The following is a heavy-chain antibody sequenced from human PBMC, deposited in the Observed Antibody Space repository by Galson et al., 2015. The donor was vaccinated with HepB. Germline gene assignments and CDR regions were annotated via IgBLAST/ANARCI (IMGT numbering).Heavy chain of an antibody. CDR2: MSPKIGDA. CDR1: GYSFTSYD. J-gene: IGHJ3*01. Sequence: SVKVPCKASGYSFTSYDIHWVRQVTGQGLEWMGWMSPKIGDAGYAQQFQGRVTMSSDTSMRTAFMEMRSLTTEDTAVYYCAKGDGDYPESFDFWGQGTMVIVSS. D-gene: IGHD4-17*01. V-gene: IGHV1-8*01. CDR3: AKGDGDYPESFDF.